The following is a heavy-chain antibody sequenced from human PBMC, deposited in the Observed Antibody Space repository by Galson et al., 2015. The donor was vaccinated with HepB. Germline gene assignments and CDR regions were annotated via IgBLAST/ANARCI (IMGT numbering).Heavy chain of an antibody. J-gene: IGHJ3*02. CDR3: ATVPRIVVVPAAIFHVFSWAFDI. CDR1: GYTLTELS. Sequence: SCKVSGYTLTELSMHWVRQAPGKGLEWMGGFDPEDGETIYAQKFQGRVTMTEDTSTDTAYMELSGLRSEDTAVYYCATVPRIVVVPAAIFHVFSWAFDIWGQGTMVTVSS. CDR2: FDPEDGET. D-gene: IGHD2-2*01. V-gene: IGHV1-24*01.